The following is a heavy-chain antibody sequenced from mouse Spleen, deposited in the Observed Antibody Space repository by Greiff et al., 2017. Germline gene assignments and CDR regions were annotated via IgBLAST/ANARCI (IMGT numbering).Heavy chain of an antibody. CDR3: ARQRTTVEGFDV. V-gene: IGHV5-9-2*01. CDR1: GFTFSSYG. CDR2: ISGGGSYT. J-gene: IGHJ1*01. Sequence: DVKLVESGGGLVKPGGSLKLSCAASGFTFSSYGMSWVRQTPEKRLEWVATISGGGSYTYYPDSMKGRFTISRDNAKNNLYLQMSSLRSEDTALYYCARQRTTVEGFDVWGAGTTVTVSS. D-gene: IGHD1-1*01.